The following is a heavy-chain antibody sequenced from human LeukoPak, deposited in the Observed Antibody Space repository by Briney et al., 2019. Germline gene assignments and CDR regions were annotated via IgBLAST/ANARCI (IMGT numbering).Heavy chain of an antibody. Sequence: SETLSLTCTVSGGSISSSSYYWGWIRQPPGKGLEWIGSIYYSGSTYYNPSLKSRVTISVDTSKNQFSLKLSSVTAADTAVYYCAREGYYGSGSYPDYWGQGTLVTVSS. CDR1: GGSISSSSYY. V-gene: IGHV4-39*02. CDR3: AREGYYGSGSYPDY. D-gene: IGHD3-10*01. CDR2: IYYSGST. J-gene: IGHJ4*02.